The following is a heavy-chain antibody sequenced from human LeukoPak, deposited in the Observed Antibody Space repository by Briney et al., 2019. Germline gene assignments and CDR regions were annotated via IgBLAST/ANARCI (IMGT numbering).Heavy chain of an antibody. J-gene: IGHJ4*02. D-gene: IGHD6-19*01. V-gene: IGHV3-48*03. CDR3: AREQWPSDY. Sequence: GGSLRLSCAASGFTFSSYEMNWVRQAPGKGPEWVSYISSSGSTIYYADSVKGRFTISRDNAKNSLYLQMNSLRAEDTAVYYCAREQWPSDYWGQGTLATVSS. CDR2: ISSSGSTI. CDR1: GFTFSSYE.